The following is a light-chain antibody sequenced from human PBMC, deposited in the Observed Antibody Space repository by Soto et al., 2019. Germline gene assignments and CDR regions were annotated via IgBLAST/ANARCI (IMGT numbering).Light chain of an antibody. V-gene: IGLV1-40*01. J-gene: IGLJ2*01. CDR2: ANI. Sequence: QSVLTQPPSLSGAPGQRVTISCTGTTSNIGAHINVHWYQQLPGTAPKVLIYANINRPSGVPDRFSGSRSGTSAFLTITGLQAEDEGDYYCQSYDSSLSAHVVFGGGTKLTVL. CDR1: TSNIGAHIN. CDR3: QSYDSSLSAHVV.